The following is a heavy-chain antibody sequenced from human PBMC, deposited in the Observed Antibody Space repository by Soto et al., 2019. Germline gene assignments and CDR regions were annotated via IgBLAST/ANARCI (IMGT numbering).Heavy chain of an antibody. D-gene: IGHD2-15*01. V-gene: IGHV3-23*01. Sequence: EVQLLESGGGLVQPGGSLRLSCAASGFTFSSYAMSWVRQAPGKGLEWVSAISGSGGSTYYADSVKGRFTISRDNSKNTLYLQMNSLRAEDTAVYYCAKDLSWRGPLPDSFDYWGQGTLVTVSS. CDR1: GFTFSSYA. CDR3: AKDLSWRGPLPDSFDY. J-gene: IGHJ4*02. CDR2: ISGSGGST.